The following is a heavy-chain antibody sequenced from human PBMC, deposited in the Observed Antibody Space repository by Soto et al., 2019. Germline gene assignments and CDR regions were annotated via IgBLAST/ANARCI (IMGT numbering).Heavy chain of an antibody. J-gene: IGHJ3*02. CDR2: IIPIFGTA. CDR1: GGTFSSYA. D-gene: IGHD3-22*01. CDR3: ARLAPTSSYYYDSSGYYSSAFDAFDI. V-gene: IGHV1-69*13. Sequence: ASVKVSCKASGGTFSSYAISWVRQAPGQGLEWMGGIIPIFGTANYAQKFQGRVTITADESTSTAYMELCSLRSEDTAVYYCARLAPTSSYYYDSSGYYSSAFDAFDIWGQGTMVTVSS.